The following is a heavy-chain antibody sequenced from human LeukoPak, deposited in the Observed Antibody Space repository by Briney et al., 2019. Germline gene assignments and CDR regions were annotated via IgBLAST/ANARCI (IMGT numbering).Heavy chain of an antibody. J-gene: IGHJ4*02. D-gene: IGHD4-11*01. CDR1: GFTFSSYS. Sequence: SGGSLRLSCAASGFTFSSYSMNWVRQAPGKGLEWVSSISSSSSYIYYADSVEGRFTISRDNAKNSLYLQMNSLRAEDTAVYYCAAKRTVTSCFDYWGQGTLVTVSS. V-gene: IGHV3-21*01. CDR3: AAKRTVTSCFDY. CDR2: ISSSSSYI.